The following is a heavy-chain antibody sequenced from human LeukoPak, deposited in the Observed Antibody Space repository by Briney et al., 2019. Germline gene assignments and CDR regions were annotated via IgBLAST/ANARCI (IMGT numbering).Heavy chain of an antibody. V-gene: IGHV3-23*05. Sequence: GGSLRLSCATSGFPFSTSAMTWVRQAPGKGLEWVSYILSTGTTYYADSVRGRFSISRDNAKNTLFLLMTSLRAEDAAVYYCATVKYDYSDPVGWFDPWGQGTLVTVSS. CDR3: ATVKYDYSDPVGWFDP. D-gene: IGHD4-17*01. J-gene: IGHJ5*02. CDR2: ILSTGTT. CDR1: GFPFSTSA.